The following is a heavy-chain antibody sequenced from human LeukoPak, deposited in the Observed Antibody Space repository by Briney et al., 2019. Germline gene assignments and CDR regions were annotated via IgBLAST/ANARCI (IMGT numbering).Heavy chain of an antibody. J-gene: IGHJ6*02. CDR2: IYPGDSYT. CDR1: GYSFASYW. D-gene: IGHD6-13*01. CDR3: ASVIVAAAGRGYYYYGMDV. V-gene: IGHV5-51*01. Sequence: GESLKISCKGSGYSFASYWIGWVRQMPGKGLEWMGIIYPGDSYTRYSPSFQGQVTISADNSISTAYLQWSSLKASDTAMYYCASVIVAAAGRGYYYYGMDVWGQGTTVTVSS.